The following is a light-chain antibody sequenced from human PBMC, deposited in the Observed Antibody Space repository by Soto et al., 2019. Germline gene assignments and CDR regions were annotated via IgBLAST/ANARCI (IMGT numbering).Light chain of an antibody. J-gene: IGKJ2*01. V-gene: IGKV3-20*01. Sequence: EIVLTQSPGTLSLSPGERATLSCRASQSVSSSYLAWYQQKPGQAPRLLIYGASIRATGVPDRFSGSGSGTDFPLTISRLEPEDFAVYYWQQYGSSPYTFGQGTKLEIK. CDR1: QSVSSSY. CDR3: QQYGSSPYT. CDR2: GAS.